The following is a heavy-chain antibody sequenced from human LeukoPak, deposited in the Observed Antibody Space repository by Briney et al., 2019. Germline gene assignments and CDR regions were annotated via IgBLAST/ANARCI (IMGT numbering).Heavy chain of an antibody. J-gene: IGHJ4*02. CDR1: GFTFSSYW. CDR3: ARWPYSSSYYFDY. CDR2: INSDGSST. V-gene: IGHV3-74*01. Sequence: RSGGSLRLSCAASGFTFSSYWMHWVRQAPGKGLVWVSRINSDGSSTSYADSVKGRFTISRDNAKNTLYLQMNSLRAEDTAVYYCARWPYSSSYYFDYWGQGTLVTVSS. D-gene: IGHD6-6*01.